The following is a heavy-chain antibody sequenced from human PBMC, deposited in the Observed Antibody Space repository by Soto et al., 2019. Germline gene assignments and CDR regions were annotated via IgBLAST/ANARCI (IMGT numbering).Heavy chain of an antibody. J-gene: IGHJ4*02. CDR3: ARMEEYSSSLHPLDY. CDR1: GYTFTSYG. D-gene: IGHD6-13*01. V-gene: IGHV1-18*01. CDR2: ISAYNGNT. Sequence: ASVKVSCKASGYTFTSYGISWVRQAPGQGLEWMGWISAYNGNTNYAQKLQGRVTMTTDTSTSTAYMELRSLRSDDTAVYYCARMEEYSSSLHPLDYWGQGTLVTVSS.